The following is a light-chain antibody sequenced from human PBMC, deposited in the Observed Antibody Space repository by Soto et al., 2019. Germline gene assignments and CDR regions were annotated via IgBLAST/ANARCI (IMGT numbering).Light chain of an antibody. V-gene: IGKV1-39*01. CDR1: QSISNH. CDR2: AAS. Sequence: DIQMTQSPSSLSASVEDRVIITCRASQSISNHLNWYQQKPGKAPKLLIFAASSLQSGVPSRFSGSRSGPDFTLTISRLEPEDFAVYYCHQYGSSPATFGQGTKVDI. J-gene: IGKJ1*01. CDR3: HQYGSSPAT.